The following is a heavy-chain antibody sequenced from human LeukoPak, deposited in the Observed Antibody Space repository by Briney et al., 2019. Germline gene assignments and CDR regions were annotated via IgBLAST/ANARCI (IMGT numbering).Heavy chain of an antibody. CDR1: GFTFSDYY. CDR3: SPAAMPSDWFDP. V-gene: IGHV3-11*01. J-gene: IGHJ5*02. CDR2: ISSSGSTI. Sequence: PGGSLRLSCAASGFTFSDYYMSWIRQAPGKGLEWVSYISSSGSTICYADSVKGRFTISRDNAKNSLYLQMNSLRAEDTAVYYCSPAAMPSDWFDPWGQGTLVTVSS. D-gene: IGHD2-2*01.